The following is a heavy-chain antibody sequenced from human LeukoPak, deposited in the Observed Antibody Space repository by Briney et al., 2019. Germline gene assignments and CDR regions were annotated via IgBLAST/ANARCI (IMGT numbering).Heavy chain of an antibody. D-gene: IGHD3-10*01. CDR1: GFTFSNFA. V-gene: IGHV3-30-3*01. J-gene: IGHJ6*02. Sequence: GGSLRLSCAASGFTFSNFAMHWIRQAPGKGLEWVAVISYDGSNKYYADSVKGRFTISRDNSKNTLYLQINSLRAEDTAVYYCAKDSRYRTYYYGSGSYSGYYYGMDVWGQGTTVTVSS. CDR2: ISYDGSNK. CDR3: AKDSRYRTYYYGSGSYSGYYYGMDV.